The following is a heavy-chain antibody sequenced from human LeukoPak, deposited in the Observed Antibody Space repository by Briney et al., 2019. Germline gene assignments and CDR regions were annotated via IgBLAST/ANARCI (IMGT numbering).Heavy chain of an antibody. CDR1: GYTFTSYD. CDR2: MNPNSGNT. Sequence: ASVKVSCKASGYTFTSYDINWVRQAPGQGLEWMGWMNPNSGNTGYAQKFQGRVTMTRNTSISTAYMELSSLGSEDTAVYYCARSGYSYGYGYYYYYMDVWGKGTTVTISS. V-gene: IGHV1-8*01. CDR3: ARSGYSYGYGYYYYYMDV. D-gene: IGHD5-18*01. J-gene: IGHJ6*03.